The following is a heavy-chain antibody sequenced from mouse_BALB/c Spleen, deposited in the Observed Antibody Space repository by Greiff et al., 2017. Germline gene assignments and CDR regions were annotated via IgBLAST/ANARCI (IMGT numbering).Heavy chain of an antibody. CDR3: ARNYYGSSPFDY. Sequence: QVQLKESGAELVRPGTSVKVSCKASGYAFTNYLIEWVKQRPGQGLEWIGVINPGSGGTNYNEKFKGKATLTADKSSSTAYMQLSSLTSDDSAVYFCARNYYGSSPFDYWGQGTTLTVSS. J-gene: IGHJ2*01. D-gene: IGHD1-1*01. CDR1: GYAFTNYL. V-gene: IGHV1-54*01. CDR2: INPGSGGT.